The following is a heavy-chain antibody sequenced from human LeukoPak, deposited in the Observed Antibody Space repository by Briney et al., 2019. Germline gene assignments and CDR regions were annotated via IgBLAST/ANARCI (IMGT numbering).Heavy chain of an antibody. CDR1: GFTFSSYA. D-gene: IGHD3-16*02. CDR2: ISGSGGST. CDR3: ARGTAGGVINWGIDY. Sequence: GGSLRLSCAASGFTFSSYAMSWVRQAPGKGLEWVSAISGSGGSTYYADSVKGRFTISRDNSKNTLYLQMNSLRAEGTAVYYCARGTAGGVINWGIDYWGQGTLVTVPS. V-gene: IGHV3-23*01. J-gene: IGHJ4*02.